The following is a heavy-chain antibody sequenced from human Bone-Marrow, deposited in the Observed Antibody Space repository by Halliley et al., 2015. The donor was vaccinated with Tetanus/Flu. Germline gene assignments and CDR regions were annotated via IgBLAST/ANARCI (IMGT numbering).Heavy chain of an antibody. CDR3: PRSRIPARPRGKSDFDY. CDR1: GGSISSDNW. CDR2: IYHTGST. J-gene: IGHJ4*02. D-gene: IGHD6-6*01. V-gene: IGHV4-4*02. Sequence: TLSLTCGVSGGSISSDNWWGWVRQPPGKGLEWIGEIYHTGSTSYNPSLKSRVTISVDKSKNQFSLNLTSVTAADTAMYYCPRSRIPARPRGKSDFDYWGQGTLVTVSS.